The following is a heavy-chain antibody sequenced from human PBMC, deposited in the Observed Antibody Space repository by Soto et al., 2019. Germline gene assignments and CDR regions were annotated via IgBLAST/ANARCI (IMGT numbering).Heavy chain of an antibody. CDR2: ISWNSGSI. V-gene: IGHV3-9*01. CDR1: GFTFDDYA. Sequence: GGSLRLSCAASGFTFDDYAMHWVRQAPGKCLEWVSGISWNSGSIGYADSVKGRFTISRVNAKNSLYLQMNSLRAEDTALYYCAKDIRPRGSDFWSGYYNYYYGMDVWGQGXTVTVYS. CDR3: AKDIRPRGSDFWSGYYNYYYGMDV. D-gene: IGHD3-3*01. J-gene: IGHJ6*02.